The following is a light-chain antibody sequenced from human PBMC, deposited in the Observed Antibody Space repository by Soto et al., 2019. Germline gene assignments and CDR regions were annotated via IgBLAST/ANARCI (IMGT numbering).Light chain of an antibody. CDR1: SSDVGVYKY. V-gene: IGLV2-14*01. Sequence: QSALTQPASVSGSPGQSITISCTGTSSDVGVYKYVSWYQQHPGKAPKLMIYEVSNRPSGVSNRFSGSKSGNTASLSISGLQAEDEADYYCSSYTGGSTLPLFGGGTKLTVL. CDR3: SSYTGGSTLPL. J-gene: IGLJ3*02. CDR2: EVS.